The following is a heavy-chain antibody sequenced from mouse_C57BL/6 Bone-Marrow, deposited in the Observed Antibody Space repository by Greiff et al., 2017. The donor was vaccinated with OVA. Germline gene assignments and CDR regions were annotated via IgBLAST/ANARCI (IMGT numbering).Heavy chain of an antibody. V-gene: IGHV3-1*01. Sequence: EVKLQESGPGMVKPSQSLSLSCTVTGYSITSGYDWHWIRHFPGNKLEWMGYISSSGSTNYNPSLKSRISITHDTSNNHFFLKVNTVTTEHTATYYWARSHYYGSSYGNYAMDDWGQGTSVTVSS. D-gene: IGHD1-1*01. CDR1: GYSITSGYD. J-gene: IGHJ4*01. CDR2: ISSSGST. CDR3: ARSHYYGSSYGNYAMDD.